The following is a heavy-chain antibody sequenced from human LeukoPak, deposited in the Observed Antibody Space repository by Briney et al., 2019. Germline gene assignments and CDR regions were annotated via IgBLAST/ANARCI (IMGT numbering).Heavy chain of an antibody. CDR1: GYIFTSYG. CDR3: ARGLPTSDSTFDY. D-gene: IGHD2-21*02. CDR2: ISAYNGNT. Sequence: ASVKVSCKASGYIFTSYGITWVRQAPGQGLEWMGWISAYNGNTNYAQKLRGRVTVTTDSSTTTAYLDLRSLTSADTAVYYCARGLPTSDSTFDYWGQGTLVTVSS. V-gene: IGHV1-18*01. J-gene: IGHJ4*02.